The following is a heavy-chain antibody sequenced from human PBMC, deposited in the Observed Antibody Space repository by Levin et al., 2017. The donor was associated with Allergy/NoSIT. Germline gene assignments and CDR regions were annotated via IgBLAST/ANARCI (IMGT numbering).Heavy chain of an antibody. Sequence: GASVKVSCKASGYTFRVYGIIWVRQAPGEGLEWLGWISPNNGHTKVSHKVQGRVTMTTDASTTTAYLDIRSLTSDDTAVYYGARDLGTGWYDNAFEIWGQGTLVSVSS. CDR2: ISPNNGHT. CDR1: GYTFRVYG. CDR3: ARDLGTGWYDNAFEI. J-gene: IGHJ3*02. D-gene: IGHD6-19*01. V-gene: IGHV1-18*01.